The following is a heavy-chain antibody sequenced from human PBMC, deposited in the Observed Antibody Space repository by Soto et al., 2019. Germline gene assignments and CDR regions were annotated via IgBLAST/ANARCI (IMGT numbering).Heavy chain of an antibody. CDR1: GGSISRGGYY. Sequence: QVQLQESGPGLVKPSQTLSLTCTVSGGSISRGGYYWSWIRQPPGKGLEWIGYIYYSGSTYYNPSLKSRVTISVDTSKNQFSLKLSSVTAADTAVYYCARLGIAAPDVGYWGQGTLVTVSS. V-gene: IGHV4-31*03. CDR2: IYYSGST. CDR3: ARLGIAAPDVGY. J-gene: IGHJ4*02. D-gene: IGHD6-13*01.